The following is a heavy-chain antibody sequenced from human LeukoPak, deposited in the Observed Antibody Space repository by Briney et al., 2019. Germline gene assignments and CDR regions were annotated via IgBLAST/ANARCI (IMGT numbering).Heavy chain of an antibody. D-gene: IGHD4-17*01. CDR1: GYTLTGYY. J-gene: IGHJ4*02. CDR2: INPNSGGT. V-gene: IGHV1-2*02. Sequence: ASVKVSCKASGYTLTGYYMHWVRQATGQGLEWMGWINPNSGGTNYAQKFQGRVIMTRDTSISTAYMELSRLRSDDTAVYYCATLYGDYVRSDYWGQGTLVTVSS. CDR3: ATLYGDYVRSDY.